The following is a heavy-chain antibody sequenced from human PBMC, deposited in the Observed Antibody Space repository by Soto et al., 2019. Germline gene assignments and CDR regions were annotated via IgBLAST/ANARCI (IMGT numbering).Heavy chain of an antibody. J-gene: IGHJ3*02. CDR1: GFTFSYYY. CDR3: ARAYSDAFDI. Sequence: GGSLSLSCAASGFTFSYYYMTWIRQAPGKGLEWVSYISSSGTGIYYADSVKGRFTISRDNAKNSLYLQMSSLRAEETAVYYCARAYSDAFDIWGQGTMVTVSS. V-gene: IGHV3-11*01. D-gene: IGHD2-15*01. CDR2: ISSSGTGI.